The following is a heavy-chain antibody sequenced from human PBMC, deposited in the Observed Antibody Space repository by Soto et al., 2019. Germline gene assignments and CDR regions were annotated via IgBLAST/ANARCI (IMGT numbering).Heavy chain of an antibody. V-gene: IGHV1-18*01. CDR2: ISPYSGNT. CDR1: GYTFDTYG. CDR3: ARVPSMLRGVTPIDY. D-gene: IGHD3-10*01. Sequence: QVQLVQSGAEVKKPGASVKVSCKASGYTFDTYGVTWVRQAPGQGLEWVGWISPYSGNTNYAQKFQDRVTMTTDTSATTAYMELMSLKSDDTAVYYCARVPSMLRGVTPIDYWGQGTLLTVSS. J-gene: IGHJ4*02.